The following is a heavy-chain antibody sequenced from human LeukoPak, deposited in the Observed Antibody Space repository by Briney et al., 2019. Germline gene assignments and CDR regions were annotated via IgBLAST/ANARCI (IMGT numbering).Heavy chain of an antibody. V-gene: IGHV3-21*04. CDR1: GFTFSFST. J-gene: IGHJ6*03. Sequence: PGGSLRLSCEPSGFTFSFSTMNWVRQVPGKGLEWVSSISAGGSEIYYADSVKGRFAVSRDDAKNSLSLQMNSLRVEDTAIYYCAKGKSGSYYYYMDVWGKGTTVTVSS. CDR2: ISAGGSEI. CDR3: AKGKSGSYYYYMDV.